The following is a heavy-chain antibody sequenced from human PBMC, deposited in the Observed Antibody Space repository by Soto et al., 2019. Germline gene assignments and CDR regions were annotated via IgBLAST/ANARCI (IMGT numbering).Heavy chain of an antibody. Sequence: SGPTRVNTTQTLTMTCTFCGFSISTSEKCERWIRKPPGKAMEWLVLIDWDDDKYYSTSLKTRLTISKDTSKIQVVLTMTNMDPVDTATYYCARFPMRDSGSYYTAYYYYYGMDVWGQGTTVTVSS. J-gene: IGHJ6*02. D-gene: IGHD1-26*01. V-gene: IGHV2-70*01. CDR2: IDWDDDK. CDR3: ARFPMRDSGSYYTAYYYYYGMDV. CDR1: GFSISTSEKC.